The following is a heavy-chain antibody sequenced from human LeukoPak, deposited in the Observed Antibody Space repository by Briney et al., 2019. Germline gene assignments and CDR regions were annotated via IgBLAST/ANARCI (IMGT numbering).Heavy chain of an antibody. V-gene: IGHV5-51*01. Sequence: GGALQSSSWVAGGGFYNYWSGWGRRQSGGGRLWVAIINRSCCATHYSPSFQGRVSISADKAITTAYLQWNSLRTSDTAIYFCARRAHLAQLGVDWFDPWGQGTLVTVSS. CDR2: INRSCCAT. J-gene: IGHJ5*02. D-gene: IGHD2-8*01. CDR3: ARRAHLAQLGVDWFDP. CDR1: GGGFYNYW.